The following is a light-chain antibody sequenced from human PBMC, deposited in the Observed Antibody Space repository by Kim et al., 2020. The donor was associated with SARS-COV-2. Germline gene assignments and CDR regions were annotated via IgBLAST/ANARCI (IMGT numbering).Light chain of an antibody. CDR3: NSRDSNDNVV. V-gene: IGLV3-19*01. CDR1: SLRSYY. J-gene: IGLJ2*01. CDR2: GKN. Sequence: VALGQPFRITCQGDSLRSYYATWYQQKPGQAPIVVIYGKNNRPSGIPDRFSGSSSGNTASLTITGTQAGDEADYYCNSRDSNDNVVFGGGTKLTVL.